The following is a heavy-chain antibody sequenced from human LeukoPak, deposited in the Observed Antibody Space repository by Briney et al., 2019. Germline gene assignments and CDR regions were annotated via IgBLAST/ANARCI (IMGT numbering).Heavy chain of an antibody. CDR3: ARGRRGYYYGSGTPEKYYYYMDV. CDR1: GGSISSYY. Sequence: SETLSLTCTVSGGSISSYYWSWLRQPPGKGLEWIGYIYYSGSTNYNPSLKSRVTISVDTSKNQFSLKLSSVTAADTAVYYCARGRRGYYYGSGTPEKYYYYMDVWGKGTTVTISS. D-gene: IGHD3-10*01. V-gene: IGHV4-59*01. J-gene: IGHJ6*03. CDR2: IYYSGST.